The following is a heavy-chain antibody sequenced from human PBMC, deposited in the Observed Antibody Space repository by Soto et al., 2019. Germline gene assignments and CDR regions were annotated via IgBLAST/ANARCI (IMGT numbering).Heavy chain of an antibody. D-gene: IGHD1-26*01. Sequence: DVQLLESGGGLVQPEGSLRLSCAASGFTFSSYAMGWVRQGPGKGLEWVAVVSIGGSTHYADSVRGRFTISRDNSKNTLPLQMNSLTAEDTAVYFCAKRLGAGGYFDYWGQGALVTVSS. V-gene: IGHV3-23*01. CDR3: AKRLGAGGYFDY. J-gene: IGHJ4*02. CDR1: GFTFSSYA. CDR2: VSIGGST.